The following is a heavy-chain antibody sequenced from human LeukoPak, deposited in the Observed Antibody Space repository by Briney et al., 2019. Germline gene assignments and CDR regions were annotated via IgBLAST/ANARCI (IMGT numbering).Heavy chain of an antibody. CDR1: GFIFNNFA. CDR2: ISGSGDST. D-gene: IGHD3-22*01. CDR3: AKGYYYDSSGYYSIDY. Sequence: GGSLRLSCAPSGFIFNNFALSWLRQAPGKGLEWVSSISGSGDSTYSADSVKGRFTISRDNSKNTLYLRMNSLRAEDTAVYYCAKGYYYDSSGYYSIDYWGQGTLVTVSS. J-gene: IGHJ4*02. V-gene: IGHV3-23*01.